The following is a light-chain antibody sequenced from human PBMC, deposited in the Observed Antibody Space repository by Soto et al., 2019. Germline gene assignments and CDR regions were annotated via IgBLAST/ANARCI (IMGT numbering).Light chain of an antibody. CDR3: QQIHSTSSYT. Sequence: DIVMTQSPLSLPVTPGEPASISCRSSQSLLHSNGYNYLDWYLQKPGQSPQLLIYLGSNRASGVPDRFSGSGSGTVFTLTINSLQPEDFATYYCQQIHSTSSYTFGQGTKVDIK. CDR1: QSLLHSNGYNY. CDR2: LGS. V-gene: IGKV2-28*01. J-gene: IGKJ2*01.